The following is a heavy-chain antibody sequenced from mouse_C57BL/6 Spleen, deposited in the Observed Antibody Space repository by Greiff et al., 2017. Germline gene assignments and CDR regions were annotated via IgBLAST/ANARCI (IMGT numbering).Heavy chain of an antibody. D-gene: IGHD1-1*01. V-gene: IGHV1-4*01. CDR3: ARSSAVVYFGC. CDR2: INPSSGYT. J-gene: IGHJ2*01. CDR1: GYTFTSYT. Sequence: VQLQQSGAELARPGASVKMSCKASGYTFTSYTMHWVKQRPGQGLEWIGYINPSSGYTKYNQKFKDKSTLTADKSSSTAYMQLSSLTSEASAFYYCARSSAVVYFGCWGKSTTLTVSS.